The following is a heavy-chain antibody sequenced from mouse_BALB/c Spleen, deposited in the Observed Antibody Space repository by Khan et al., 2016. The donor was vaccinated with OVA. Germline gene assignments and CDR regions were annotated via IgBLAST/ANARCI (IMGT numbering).Heavy chain of an antibody. CDR1: GFSLTTYG. CDR3: ARLIYYDYDRYGLDY. CDR2: IWGDGNT. Sequence: QMQLEESGPGLVAPSQSLSITCTVSGFSLTTYGVSWARQPPGKGLEWLGIIWGDGNTNYHSDLRSRLSISKDNSKSQVFLKLHSLQTDDTATYYCARLIYYDYDRYGLDYWGQGTSVTVSS. V-gene: IGHV2-3*01. D-gene: IGHD2-4*01. J-gene: IGHJ4*01.